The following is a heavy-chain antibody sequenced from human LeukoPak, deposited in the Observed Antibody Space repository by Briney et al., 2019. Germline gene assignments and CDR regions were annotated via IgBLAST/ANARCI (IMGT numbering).Heavy chain of an antibody. CDR3: ASMYYDILTGYYGTNAFDI. CDR2: IYCSGST. CDR1: GGSISSYY. V-gene: IGHV4-59*01. J-gene: IGHJ3*02. D-gene: IGHD3-9*01. Sequence: KPSETLSLTCTVSGGSISSYYWSWIRQPPGKGLEWIGYIYCSGSTNYNPPLKSRVTISVDTSKNQFSLKLSSVTAADTAVYYCASMYYDILTGYYGTNAFDIWGQGTMVTVSS.